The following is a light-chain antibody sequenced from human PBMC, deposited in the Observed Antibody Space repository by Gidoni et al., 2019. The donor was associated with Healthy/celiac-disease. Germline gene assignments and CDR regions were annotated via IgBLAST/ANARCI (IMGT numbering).Light chain of an antibody. CDR2: WAS. CDR1: QSVLYRSNSKNY. Sequence: DIVMTQSPDSLAVSLGERATINCKSSQSVLYRSNSKNYLDWYQQKPGQPPKLLIYWASTRESGVPDRFSGSGSGTDFTLTISSLQAEDVAVYYCQQYYSTPTFGQGTKVEIK. CDR3: QQYYSTPT. V-gene: IGKV4-1*01. J-gene: IGKJ1*01.